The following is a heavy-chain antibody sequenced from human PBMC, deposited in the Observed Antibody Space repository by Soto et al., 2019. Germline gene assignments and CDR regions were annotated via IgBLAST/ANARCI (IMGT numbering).Heavy chain of an antibody. J-gene: IGHJ4*02. CDR1: GFSLNTRGVG. CDR2: IHWDDEK. V-gene: IGHV2-5*02. CDR3: AYRTFVLGSGWNVDF. Sequence: QITLKESGPTLVIPTQTLTLTCTFSGFSLNTRGVGVGWIRQPPGKALEWVALIHWDDEKRYSPSLRNTLTITKDTSKNQVVLIMTNMDPVDTATYYCAYRTFVLGSGWNVDFWGQGILVTVSS. D-gene: IGHD6-19*01.